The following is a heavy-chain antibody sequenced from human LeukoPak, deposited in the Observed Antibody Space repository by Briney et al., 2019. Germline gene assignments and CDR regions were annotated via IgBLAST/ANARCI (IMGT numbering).Heavy chain of an antibody. CDR2: ISGSGDKT. CDR3: ARDAFYYDSSGYPYYFDY. V-gene: IGHV3-23*01. Sequence: GGSLRLSCAASGFTFSNYAMSWVRQAPGKGLEWVSAISGSGDKTFYSDSVKGRFTISRDNSKNTLYLQLNSLRAEDTAVYYCARDAFYYDSSGYPYYFDYWGQGTLVTVSS. J-gene: IGHJ4*02. CDR1: GFTFSNYA. D-gene: IGHD3-22*01.